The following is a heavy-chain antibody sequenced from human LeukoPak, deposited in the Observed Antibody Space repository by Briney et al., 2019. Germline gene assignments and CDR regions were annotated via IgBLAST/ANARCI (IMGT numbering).Heavy chain of an antibody. CDR2: ISGSGDST. V-gene: IGHV3-23*01. Sequence: PGGSLRLSCAASGFTFSSYGMSWVRQAPGKGLEWVSAISGSGDSTYYADSVKGRFTISRDNSKNTLYLQMNSLRTEDTAVYYCAKTWEPKFGFDHWGQGTLVTVSS. J-gene: IGHJ4*02. D-gene: IGHD1-26*01. CDR3: AKTWEPKFGFDH. CDR1: GFTFSSYG.